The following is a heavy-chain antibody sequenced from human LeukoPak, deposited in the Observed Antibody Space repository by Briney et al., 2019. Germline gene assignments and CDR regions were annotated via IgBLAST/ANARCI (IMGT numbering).Heavy chain of an antibody. J-gene: IGHJ4*02. V-gene: IGHV3-7*01. D-gene: IGHD2-2*03. Sequence: GGSLRLSCAASGFTFSSYWMSWVRQAPGKGLEWVANIKQDGSEKYYVDSAKGRFTISRDNAKNSLYLQMNSLRAEDTAVYYCARLDIVVVPALHDYWGQGTLVTVSS. CDR2: IKQDGSEK. CDR1: GFTFSSYW. CDR3: ARLDIVVVPALHDY.